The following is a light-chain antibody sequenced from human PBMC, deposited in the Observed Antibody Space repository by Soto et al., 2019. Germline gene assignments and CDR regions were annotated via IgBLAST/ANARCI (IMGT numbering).Light chain of an antibody. J-gene: IGKJ1*01. Sequence: PGERATLSCRASQSVSNNYLAWYQQKPGQAPRLLIYGASSRATGIPDRFAGSGSGTDFTLTISRLEPEDFAVYYRQQYGSSPRTFGQGTKVEVK. V-gene: IGKV3-20*01. CDR1: QSVSNNY. CDR3: QQYGSSPRT. CDR2: GAS.